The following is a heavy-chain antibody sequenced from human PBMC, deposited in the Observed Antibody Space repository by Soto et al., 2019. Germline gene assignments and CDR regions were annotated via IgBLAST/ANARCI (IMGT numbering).Heavy chain of an antibody. CDR3: ASIAAAGPSWTFDI. CDR1: GGSISSYY. J-gene: IGHJ3*02. D-gene: IGHD6-13*01. Sequence: QVQLQESGQGLVKPSETLSLTCTVSGGSISSYYWSWIRQPPGKGLEWIGYIYYSGSTNYNPSLKSRVTISVDTSKNQFSLKLSSVTAADTAVYYCASIAAAGPSWTFDIWGQGTMVTVSS. CDR2: IYYSGST. V-gene: IGHV4-59*01.